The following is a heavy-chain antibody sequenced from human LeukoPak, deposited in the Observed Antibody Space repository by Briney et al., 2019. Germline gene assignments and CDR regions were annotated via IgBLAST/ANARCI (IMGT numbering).Heavy chain of an antibody. J-gene: IGHJ3*02. CDR2: INHSGST. D-gene: IGHD1-26*01. CDR1: GGSFSGYY. V-gene: IGHV4-34*01. CDR3: ARRYRSWSSRFDAFDI. Sequence: SETLSLTCAVYGGSFSGYYWSWIRQPPGKGLEWIGEINHSGSTNYNPSLKSRVTISVDTSRNQFSLKLSSVTAADTAVYYCARRYRSWSSRFDAFDIWGQGTMVTVSS.